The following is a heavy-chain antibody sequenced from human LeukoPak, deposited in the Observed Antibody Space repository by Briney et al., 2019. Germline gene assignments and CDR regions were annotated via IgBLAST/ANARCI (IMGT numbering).Heavy chain of an antibody. CDR2: ISYDGSKG. CDR1: GFTFTDYT. J-gene: IGHJ4*02. CDR3: ARTSQYCSGWWAWDY. Sequence: PGGSLRLSCAVSGFTFTDYTLHWVRQAPGKGLEWVAVISYDGSKGYYADSVKGRFIISRDNSRDTLYLQLNSLRPEDTALYYCARTSQYCSGWWAWDYWGQGTLVTVSS. D-gene: IGHD6-19*01. V-gene: IGHV3-30*04.